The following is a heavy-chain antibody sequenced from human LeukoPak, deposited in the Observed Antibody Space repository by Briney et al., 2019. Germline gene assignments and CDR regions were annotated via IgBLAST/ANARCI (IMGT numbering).Heavy chain of an antibody. CDR3: ARDSYYYDSSGYYLLNYFDY. Sequence: GGSLRLSCAASGFTFSSYGMHWVRQAPGKELEWVAVIWYDGSNKYYADSVKGRFTISRDNSKNTLYLQMNSLRAEDTAVYYCARDSYYYDSSGYYLLNYFDYWGQGTLVTVSS. D-gene: IGHD3-22*01. CDR1: GFTFSSYG. J-gene: IGHJ4*02. CDR2: IWYDGSNK. V-gene: IGHV3-33*01.